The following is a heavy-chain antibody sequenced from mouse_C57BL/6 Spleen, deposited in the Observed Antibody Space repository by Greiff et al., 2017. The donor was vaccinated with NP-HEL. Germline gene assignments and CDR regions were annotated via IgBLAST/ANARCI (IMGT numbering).Heavy chain of an antibody. CDR2: ISSGSSTI. CDR1: GFTFSDYG. V-gene: IGHV5-17*01. J-gene: IGHJ4*01. Sequence: EVQVVESGGGLVKPGGSLKLSCAASGFTFSDYGMHWVRQAPEKGLEWVAYISSGSSTIYYADTVKGRFTISRDNAKNTLFLQMISLRSEDTAMYYCAKKIYGNYAMDYWGQGTSVTVSS. CDR3: AKKIYGNYAMDY. D-gene: IGHD2-1*01.